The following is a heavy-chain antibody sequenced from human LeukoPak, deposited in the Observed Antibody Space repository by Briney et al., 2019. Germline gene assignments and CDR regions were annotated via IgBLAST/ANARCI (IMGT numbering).Heavy chain of an antibody. CDR1: GFTFRSNY. Sequence: GGSLRLSCAASGFTFRSNYMTWVRQAPGKGLEWVSLIFTGGTSYYSDSVKGRFTISRDNSKNTLYLQMNSLRAEDTAVYYCARGIWFGEGYYFYMDVWGKGTTVTISS. J-gene: IGHJ6*03. CDR3: ARGIWFGEGYYFYMDV. V-gene: IGHV3-53*01. D-gene: IGHD3-10*01. CDR2: IFTGGTS.